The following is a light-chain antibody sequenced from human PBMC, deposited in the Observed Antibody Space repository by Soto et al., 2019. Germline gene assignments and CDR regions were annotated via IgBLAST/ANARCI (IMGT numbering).Light chain of an antibody. CDR2: DAS. Sequence: DIQMTQSPSTLSASVGDRVTITCRAGQSISSWLAWYQQKPGKAPKVLIYDASSLESGVPSRFSGSGSGTEFTLTISSLQPDDFATYYCQQYHSYSSFTFGQGTKLEIK. J-gene: IGKJ2*01. CDR3: QQYHSYSSFT. V-gene: IGKV1-5*01. CDR1: QSISSW.